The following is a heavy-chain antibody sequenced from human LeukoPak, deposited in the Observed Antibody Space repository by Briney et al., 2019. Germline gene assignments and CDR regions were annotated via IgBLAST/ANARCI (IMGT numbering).Heavy chain of an antibody. CDR2: INPNSGDT. Sequence: ASVTVSCKASGYTFTDYYMHWVRQAPGQGLEWMGWINPNSGDTSYAQKFQGRVTMTRDTSISTAYMELSRLRSDDTAVYYCARTVAGTWGPLDYWGQGTLVTVSS. CDR1: GYTFTDYY. CDR3: ARTVAGTWGPLDY. V-gene: IGHV1-2*02. J-gene: IGHJ4*02. D-gene: IGHD6-19*01.